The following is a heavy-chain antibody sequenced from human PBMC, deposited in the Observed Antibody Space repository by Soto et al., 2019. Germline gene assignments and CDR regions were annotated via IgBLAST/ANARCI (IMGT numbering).Heavy chain of an antibody. CDR2: ISWNSGTI. D-gene: IGHD6-13*01. V-gene: IGHV3-9*01. Sequence: GGSLRLSCAASRFTFSSYAMSWVRQAPGKGLEWVSGISWNSGTIVYADSVKGRFTISRDNAKNSLYLQMNSLRGEDTALYYCAKDMRGGSSSSRYYYGLDVWGQGTTVTVSS. CDR3: AKDMRGGSSSSRYYYGLDV. J-gene: IGHJ6*02. CDR1: RFTFSSYA.